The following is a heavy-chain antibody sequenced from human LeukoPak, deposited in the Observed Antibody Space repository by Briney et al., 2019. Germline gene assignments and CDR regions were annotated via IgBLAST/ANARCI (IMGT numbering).Heavy chain of an antibody. Sequence: GGSLRLSCAASGFTFSGYAMHWVRKAPGKGLEYVSAISTTGGRTYYVNSVRGRFTISRDNSKNTLYLQMGSLRTEDTAVYYCARDVGPYWGQGTLVTVSS. CDR2: ISTTGGRT. V-gene: IGHV3-64*01. D-gene: IGHD2-15*01. CDR3: ARDVGPY. J-gene: IGHJ4*02. CDR1: GFTFSGYA.